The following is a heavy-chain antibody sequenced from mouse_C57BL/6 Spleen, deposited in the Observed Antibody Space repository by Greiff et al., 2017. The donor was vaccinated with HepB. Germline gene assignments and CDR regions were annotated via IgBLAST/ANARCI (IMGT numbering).Heavy chain of an antibody. J-gene: IGHJ2*01. CDR3: ARDGIPGGFDY. Sequence: DVKLQESGPGLVKPSQSLSLTCSVTGYSITSGYYWNWIRQFPGNKLEWMGYISYDGSNNYNPSLKNRISITRDTSKNQFFLKLNSVTTEDTATYYCARDGIPGGFDYWGQGTTLTVSS. V-gene: IGHV3-6*01. CDR1: GYSITSGYY. CDR2: ISYDGSN.